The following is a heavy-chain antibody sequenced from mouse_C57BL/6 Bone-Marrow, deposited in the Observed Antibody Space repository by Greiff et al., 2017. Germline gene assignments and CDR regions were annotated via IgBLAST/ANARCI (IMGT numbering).Heavy chain of an antibody. CDR3: ARLTTGYYFDY. D-gene: IGHD2-12*01. J-gene: IGHJ2*01. V-gene: IGHV3-6*01. Sequence: EVHLVESGPGLVKPSQSLSLTCSVTGYSITSGYYWNWIRQFPGNKLEWMGYISYDGSNNYNPSLKNRISITRDTSKNQFFLKLNSVTTEDTATYYCARLTTGYYFDYWGQGTTLTVSS. CDR1: GYSITSGYY. CDR2: ISYDGSN.